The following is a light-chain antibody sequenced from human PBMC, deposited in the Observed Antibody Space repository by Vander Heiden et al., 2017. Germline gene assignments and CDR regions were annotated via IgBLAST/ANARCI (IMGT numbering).Light chain of an antibody. CDR3: QSYDSSLSGVV. CDR1: SSNIGAGYD. CDR2: ANS. V-gene: IGLV1-40*01. Sequence: QSVLTQPPSVSGAPGQRVTIPCFGSSSNIGAGYDVHWYQQLPGTAPKLLIYANSDRPSGVPDRFSGSKSGTSASLGITGLQAEDEADYYCQSYDSSLSGVVFGGGTKVTVL. J-gene: IGLJ3*02.